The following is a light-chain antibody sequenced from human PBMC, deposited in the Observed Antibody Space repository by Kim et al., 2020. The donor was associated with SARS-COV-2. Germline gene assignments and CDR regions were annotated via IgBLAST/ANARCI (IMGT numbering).Light chain of an antibody. Sequence: DIQMTQSPSSLSASVGDRVTITCRASQTIGNKLNWFQHKPGKAPHLLIYGASTLQRGVPSRFSGSGSATDFTLTITSLQSEDFATYYCQQSDTHGWTFGQGTRVDIK. CDR1: QTIGNK. CDR2: GAS. J-gene: IGKJ1*01. V-gene: IGKV1-39*01. CDR3: QQSDTHGWT.